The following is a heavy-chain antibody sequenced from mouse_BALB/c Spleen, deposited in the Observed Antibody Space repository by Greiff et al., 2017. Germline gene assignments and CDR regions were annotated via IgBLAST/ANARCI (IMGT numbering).Heavy chain of an antibody. J-gene: IGHJ3*01. CDR2: ISSGSSTI. CDR3: ARSGKSGSWFAY. Sequence: EVQRVESGGGLVQPGGSRKLSCAASGFTFSSFGMHWVRQAPEKGLEWVAYISSGSSTIYYADTVKGRFTISRDNPKNTLFLQMTSLRSEDTAMYYCARSGKSGSWFAYWGQGTLVTVSA. D-gene: IGHD3-1*01. V-gene: IGHV5-17*02. CDR1: GFTFSSFG.